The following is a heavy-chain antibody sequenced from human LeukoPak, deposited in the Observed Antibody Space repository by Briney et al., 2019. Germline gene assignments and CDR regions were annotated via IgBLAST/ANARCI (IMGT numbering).Heavy chain of an antibody. CDR2: NHSGST. D-gene: IGHD1-26*01. V-gene: IGHV4-34*01. Sequence: NHSGSTNYNPSLKSRVTISVDTSKNQFSLKLSSVTAADTAVYYCASKVGATTLSYLGYFQHWGQGTLVTVSS. J-gene: IGHJ1*01. CDR3: ASKVGATTLSYLGYFQH.